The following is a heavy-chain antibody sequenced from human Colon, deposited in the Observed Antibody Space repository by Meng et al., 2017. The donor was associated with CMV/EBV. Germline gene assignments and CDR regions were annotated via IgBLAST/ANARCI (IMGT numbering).Heavy chain of an antibody. Sequence: SETLSLTCAVYGGSFSGYYWSWIRQPPGKGLEWIGEINHSGSTNYNPPLKSRVTISVDTSKNQFSLKLSSVTAADTAVYYCAREKRVGVLATTTGDYWGQGTLVTVSS. V-gene: IGHV4-34*01. CDR2: INHSGST. CDR1: GGSFSGYY. D-gene: IGHD5-12*01. CDR3: AREKRVGVLATTTGDY. J-gene: IGHJ4*02.